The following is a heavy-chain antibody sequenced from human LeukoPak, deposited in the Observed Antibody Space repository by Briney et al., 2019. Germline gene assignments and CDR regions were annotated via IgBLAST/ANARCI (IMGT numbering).Heavy chain of an antibody. D-gene: IGHD1-26*01. CDR3: AKEGIVGALRGTYYFDY. J-gene: IGHJ4*02. Sequence: PGGSLRLSCAASGFTFSGYGRHWVRQAPGKGREGVEAISCDGSNKYYADSVKGRFTISRDNSKNTLYLQMNSLRAEDTAVYYCAKEGIVGALRGTYYFDYWGQGTLVTVSS. CDR2: ISCDGSNK. CDR1: GFTFSGYG. V-gene: IGHV3-30*18.